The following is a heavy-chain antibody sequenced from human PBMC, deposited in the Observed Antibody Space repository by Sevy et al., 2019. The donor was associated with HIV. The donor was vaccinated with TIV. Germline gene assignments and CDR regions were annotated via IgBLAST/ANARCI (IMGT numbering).Heavy chain of an antibody. J-gene: IGHJ6*02. CDR3: ARGGSGDVWNYAYRYYGMDV. CDR1: GDTFNTFD. CDR2: LSPKRGST. D-gene: IGHD3-3*01. Sequence: ASVKVSCKASGDTFNTFDINWVRQAPGQGLEWMGWLSPKRGSTGFAQKFQGRLTMTRDTSINTAYMELSSLTSEDTAVYYCARGGSGDVWNYAYRYYGMDVWGQGTTVTVSS. V-gene: IGHV1-8*02.